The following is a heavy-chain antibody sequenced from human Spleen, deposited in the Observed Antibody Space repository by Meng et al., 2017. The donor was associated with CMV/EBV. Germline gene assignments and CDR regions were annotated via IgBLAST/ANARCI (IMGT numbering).Heavy chain of an antibody. CDR2: IYSDGDT. V-gene: IGHV3-23*03. CDR3: AKYRDCGGGTCYSDYYYGMAV. CDR1: GFTFSNYA. Sequence: GGSLRLSCAASGFTFSNYAMSWVRQAPGKGLEWVSFIYSDGDTFYADSVKGRFTISRDNSKNALYLQMNSLRAEDTAIYYCAKYRDCGGGTCYSDYYYGMAVWGRGTTVTVSS. J-gene: IGHJ6*02. D-gene: IGHD2-15*01.